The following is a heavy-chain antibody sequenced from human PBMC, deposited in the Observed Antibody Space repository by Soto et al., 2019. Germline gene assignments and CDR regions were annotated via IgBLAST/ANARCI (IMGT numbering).Heavy chain of an antibody. Sequence: GGSLRLSCAASGFAFNIYEMNWVRQAPGKGLEWVSSISTSGTTIYYADSVKGRFTISRDNAKNLLYLQMNSLRAEDTAVYFCARVRPGYSYGYPNWFDPWGQGTLVTVSS. CDR1: GFAFNIYE. CDR3: ARVRPGYSYGYPNWFDP. CDR2: ISTSGTTI. V-gene: IGHV3-48*03. J-gene: IGHJ5*02. D-gene: IGHD5-18*01.